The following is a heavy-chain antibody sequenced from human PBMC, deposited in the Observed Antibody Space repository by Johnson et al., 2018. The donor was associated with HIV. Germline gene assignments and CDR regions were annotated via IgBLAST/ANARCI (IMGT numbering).Heavy chain of an antibody. Sequence: VQLVESGGGLVKPGGSLRLSCAASGFTFSNYWMTWVRQAPGKGLEWVANIQQDGSDTYYVDSVKGRFTISRDNSKNTLYLQMNSLRAEDTAVYYCAREGDGGAFDIWGQGTMVTVSS. J-gene: IGHJ3*02. CDR3: AREGDGGAFDI. D-gene: IGHD3-16*01. V-gene: IGHV3-7*05. CDR1: GFTFSNYW. CDR2: IQQDGSDT.